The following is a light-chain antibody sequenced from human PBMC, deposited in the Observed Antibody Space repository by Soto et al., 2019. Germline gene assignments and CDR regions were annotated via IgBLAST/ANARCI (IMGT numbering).Light chain of an antibody. J-gene: IGKJ2*01. CDR2: KAS. Sequence: DIQMTQSPSTLSASVGDRVTITCRASQSISSWLAWYQQKPWKAPKLLIYKASSLESGVPSRFSRSGSGTEFTLTISSLQPDDFATYSCQQYNSYFPSLMYTFGQGTKLEIK. CDR3: QQYNSYFPSLMYT. V-gene: IGKV1-5*03. CDR1: QSISSW.